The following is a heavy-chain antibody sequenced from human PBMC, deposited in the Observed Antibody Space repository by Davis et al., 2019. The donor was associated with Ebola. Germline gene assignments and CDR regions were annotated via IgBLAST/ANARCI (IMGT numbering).Heavy chain of an antibody. CDR1: GYTFTSYG. J-gene: IGHJ6*02. CDR2: INPSAGST. V-gene: IGHV1-46*03. Sequence: ASVKVSCKASGYTFTSYGISWVRQAPGQGLEWMGIINPSAGSTHYAQKFQVRVTMTRDTSTRTVYMELSSLRSEDTAVYYCSASDFYYGVDVWGQGTTVTVSS. CDR3: SASDFYYGVDV.